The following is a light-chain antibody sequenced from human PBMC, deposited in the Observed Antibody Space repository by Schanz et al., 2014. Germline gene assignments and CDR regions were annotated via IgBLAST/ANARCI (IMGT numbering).Light chain of an antibody. J-gene: IGLJ3*02. CDR2: EVS. Sequence: QSALTQPASVSGSPGQSITISCTGTNSDVGGYNYVSWYQHHPGKAPKLMIYEVSKRPSGVPDRFSGSKSANTASLTISGLQAEDEADYYCCSYAGYWVFGGGTKLTVL. V-gene: IGLV2-23*02. CDR1: NSDVGGYNY. CDR3: CSYAGYWV.